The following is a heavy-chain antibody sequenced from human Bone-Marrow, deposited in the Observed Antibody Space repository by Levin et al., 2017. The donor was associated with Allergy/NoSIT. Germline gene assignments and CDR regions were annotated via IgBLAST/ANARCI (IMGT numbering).Heavy chain of an antibody. CDR1: GVSFSGFY. J-gene: IGHJ4*02. CDR2: INHSGST. Sequence: SETLSLTCAVYGVSFSGFYWSWIRQPPGKGLEWIGEINHSGSTNYNPSLKSRVTISVDTSKNQFSLKLSSVTAADTAVYYCARARRGWYFDYWGQGTLVTVSS. D-gene: IGHD2-15*01. V-gene: IGHV4-34*01. CDR3: ARARRGWYFDY.